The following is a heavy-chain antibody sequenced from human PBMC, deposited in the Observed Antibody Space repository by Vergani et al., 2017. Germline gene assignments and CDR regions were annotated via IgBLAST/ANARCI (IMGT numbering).Heavy chain of an antibody. CDR2: IYYSGST. Sequence: QLQLQESGPGLVKPSETLSLTCTVSGGSISSSSYYWGWIRQPPGKGLEWIGSIYYSGSTYYNPSLKSRVTISVDTSKNQFSLKLSSVTAADTAVYYCARKNTVVTPYFDYWGQGTLVTVSS. J-gene: IGHJ4*02. D-gene: IGHD4-23*01. CDR1: GGSISSSSYY. CDR3: ARKNTVVTPYFDY. V-gene: IGHV4-39*07.